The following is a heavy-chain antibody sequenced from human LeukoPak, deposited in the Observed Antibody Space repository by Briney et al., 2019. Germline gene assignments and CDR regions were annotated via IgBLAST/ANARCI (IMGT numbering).Heavy chain of an antibody. D-gene: IGHD3-10*01. J-gene: IGHJ4*02. Sequence: PRGSLRLSCAASGFTFTSYAMSWVRQAPGKGLEWVSAISGGGATYFADSVKGRFTISRDNSNNTLYLQMNSLRVEDTAVYYCAKEPHYYGSGSYLDHWGQGTLVTVSS. CDR1: GFTFTSYA. CDR2: ISGGGAT. V-gene: IGHV3-23*01. CDR3: AKEPHYYGSGSYLDH.